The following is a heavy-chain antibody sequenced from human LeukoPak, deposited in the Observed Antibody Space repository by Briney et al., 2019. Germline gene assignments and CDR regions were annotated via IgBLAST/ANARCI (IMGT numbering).Heavy chain of an antibody. D-gene: IGHD3-10*01. CDR1: GFTFDSYS. Sequence: GGSLRLSCAASGFTFDSYSMNWVRQAPGKGLEWVSSITSSSNYIYYADSVKGRFTISRDNAKNSLYLQMNCLRAEDTALYYCAREVTMARGAAFRYWGQGTLVTVSS. CDR2: ITSSSNYI. CDR3: AREVTMARGAAFRY. J-gene: IGHJ4*02. V-gene: IGHV3-21*04.